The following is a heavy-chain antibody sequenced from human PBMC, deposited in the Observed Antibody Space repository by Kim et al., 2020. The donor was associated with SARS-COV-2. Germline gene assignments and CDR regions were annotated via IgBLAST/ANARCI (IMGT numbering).Heavy chain of an antibody. CDR2: IYYSGST. Sequence: SETLSLTCTVSGGSISTSSYYWGWIRQPPGKGLEWIGTIYYSGSTYYNPSLKSRVTISVDTSKNQFSLRLSSVTAADTAIYYCATHDYVCGSPLKRSVALGEFTDYWGQGTLVTVSS. D-gene: IGHD3-16*01. J-gene: IGHJ4*02. V-gene: IGHV4-39*01. CDR3: ATHDYVCGSPLKRSVALGEFTDY. CDR1: GGSISTSSYY.